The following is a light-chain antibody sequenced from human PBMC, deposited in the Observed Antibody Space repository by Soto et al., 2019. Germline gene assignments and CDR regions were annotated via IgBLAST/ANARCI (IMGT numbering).Light chain of an antibody. J-gene: IGKJ1*01. Sequence: EIVLAQSPGTLSLSPGERATLFCRASQSVSSSYLAWYQQKPGQAPRLVIYGASSRATGIPDRFSGSGSGTDLTLTISRLEPEDFAVYYCQQYDSPPQTFGQGTKVEIK. CDR1: QSVSSSY. CDR3: QQYDSPPQT. CDR2: GAS. V-gene: IGKV3-20*01.